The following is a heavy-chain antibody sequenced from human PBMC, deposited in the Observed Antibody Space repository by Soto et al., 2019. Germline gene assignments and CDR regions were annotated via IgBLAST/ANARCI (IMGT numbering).Heavy chain of an antibody. D-gene: IGHD3-10*01. Sequence: QVQLVESGGGVVQPGRSLRLSCADSGFPFRSYAMHCVRQDPCKGLEWVAVISYDGSNKYYADSVKGRFTISRDNSKNTLNVPMTGLRAEVTAVYSCERGSGVVTSRYYFDYWGQGTLVTVSS. V-gene: IGHV3-30-3*01. CDR2: ISYDGSNK. J-gene: IGHJ4*02. CDR1: GFPFRSYA. CDR3: ERGSGVVTSRYYFDY.